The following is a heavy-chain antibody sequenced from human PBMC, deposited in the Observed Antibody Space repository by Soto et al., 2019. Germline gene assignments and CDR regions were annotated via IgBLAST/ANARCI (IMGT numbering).Heavy chain of an antibody. J-gene: IGHJ6*02. D-gene: IGHD2-2*01. CDR3: TTDLQAYCDGTTCYAGNYYYDYMDV. CDR2: IKSQGDGGTR. Sequence: PGGSLRLSCAASGFSFRDAWMSWVRQAPGKGLEWVGHIKSQGDGGTRDYAAPVKGRFTISRDDSKNTLFLQMNSLKNEDTAIYFCTTDLQAYCDGTTCYAGNYYYDYMDVWRQGTTVTVSS. CDR1: GFSFRDAW. V-gene: IGHV3-15*01.